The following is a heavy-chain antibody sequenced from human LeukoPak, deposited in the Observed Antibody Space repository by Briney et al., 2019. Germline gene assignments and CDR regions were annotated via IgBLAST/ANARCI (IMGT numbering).Heavy chain of an antibody. Sequence: LSETLSLTCSVSGASISGGTYYWGWIRQPPGKGLEWIGSIYYTGSTYDNPSLKSRVTISVDTSKNQFSLKLSSVTAADTAVYYCARRGGSGRAFDYWGQGTLVTVSS. CDR3: ARRGGSGRAFDY. D-gene: IGHD1-26*01. CDR2: IYYTGST. J-gene: IGHJ4*02. CDR1: GASISGGTYY. V-gene: IGHV4-39*01.